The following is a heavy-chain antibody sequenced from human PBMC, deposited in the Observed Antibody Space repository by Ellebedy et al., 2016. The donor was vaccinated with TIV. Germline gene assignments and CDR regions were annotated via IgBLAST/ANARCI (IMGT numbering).Heavy chain of an antibody. CDR2: IRVDVSTT. V-gene: IGHV3-23*01. Sequence: GESLKISCAASGFTFSNFPMTWVRQAPGKGLEWVSSIRVDVSTTYHADSVKGRFTVSRDNSKNTLYLQMNSLRAEDTAVYYCARAPNYASSGSFYVESWGQGTLLIVSS. D-gene: IGHD3-10*01. CDR3: ARAPNYASSGSFYVES. CDR1: GFTFSNFP. J-gene: IGHJ5*02.